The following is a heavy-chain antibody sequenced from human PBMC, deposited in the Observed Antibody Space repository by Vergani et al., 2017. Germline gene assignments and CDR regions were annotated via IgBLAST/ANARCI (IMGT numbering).Heavy chain of an antibody. V-gene: IGHV3-48*01. CDR3: ARDPGMTTVTTAPFDY. J-gene: IGHJ4*02. D-gene: IGHD4-17*01. CDR2: ISSSSSTI. Sequence: EVQLVESGGGLVQTGGSLRLSCAASGFTFSSYSMNWVRQAPGKGLEWVSYISSSSSTIYYADSVKGRFTISRDNAKNSLYLQMNSLRAEDTAVYYCARDPGMTTVTTAPFDYWGQGTLVTVSS. CDR1: GFTFSSYS.